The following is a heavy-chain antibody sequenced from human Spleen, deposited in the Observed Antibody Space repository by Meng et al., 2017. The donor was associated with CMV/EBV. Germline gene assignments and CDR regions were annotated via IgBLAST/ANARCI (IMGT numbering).Heavy chain of an antibody. CDR1: GFTFDDYA. J-gene: IGHJ4*02. CDR2: ISWSSESI. Sequence: GGSLRLSCAASGFTFDDYAMHWVRQAPGKGLEWVSGISWSSESIGYADSVKGRFTISRDNAKNSLYLQMNGLRAEDTAVYYCAKGTSSGYDYDYFDYWGQGTLVTVSS. CDR3: AKGTSSGYDYDYFDY. V-gene: IGHV3-9*01. D-gene: IGHD5-12*01.